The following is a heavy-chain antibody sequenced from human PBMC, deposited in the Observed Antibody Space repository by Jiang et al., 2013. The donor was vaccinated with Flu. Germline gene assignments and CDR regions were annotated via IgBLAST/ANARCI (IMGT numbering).Heavy chain of an antibody. D-gene: IGHD1-26*01. Sequence: SLTCIVSGGSISSYYWSWIRQPPGKGLEWIGYIYYSGSTNYNPSLKSRVTISVDTSKNQFSLKLSSVTAADTAVYYCARGYSGSYGRFDPWGQGTLVTVSS. CDR3: ARGYSGSYGRFDP. CDR1: GGSISSYY. V-gene: IGHV4-59*01. CDR2: IYYSGST. J-gene: IGHJ5*02.